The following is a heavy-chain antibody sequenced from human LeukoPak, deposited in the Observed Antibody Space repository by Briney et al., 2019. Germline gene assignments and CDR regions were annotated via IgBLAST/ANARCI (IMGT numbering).Heavy chain of an antibody. J-gene: IGHJ6*02. Sequence: GGSLRLSCAASGFTFSSYWMHWVRQAPGKGLVWVSRINSDGSSTSYADSVKGRFTISRDNAKNTLYLQMNSLRAGDTAVYYCARDSSLYYYYYGMDVWGQGTTVTVSS. CDR3: ARDSSLYYYYYGMDV. CDR2: INSDGSST. V-gene: IGHV3-74*01. CDR1: GFTFSSYW.